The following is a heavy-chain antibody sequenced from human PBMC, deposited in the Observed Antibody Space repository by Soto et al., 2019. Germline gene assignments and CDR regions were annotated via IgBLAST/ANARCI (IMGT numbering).Heavy chain of an antibody. CDR3: ARGITGTVSYYYGMDV. CDR2: IIPIFGTA. D-gene: IGHD1-20*01. V-gene: IGHV1-69*12. J-gene: IGHJ6*02. Sequence: QVQLVQSGAEVKKPGSSVKVSCKASGGTFSSYAISWVRQAPGQGLEWMGGIIPIFGTANYAQKFQGRVTIAADESTSTAYMELSRLRSEDTAVYYCARGITGTVSYYYGMDVWGQGTTVTVSS. CDR1: GGTFSSYA.